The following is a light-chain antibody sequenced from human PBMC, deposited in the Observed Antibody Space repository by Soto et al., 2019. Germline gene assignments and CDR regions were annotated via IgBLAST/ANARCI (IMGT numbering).Light chain of an antibody. CDR3: CSYAGSYTWV. Sequence: QSALTQPRSVSGSPGQSVTSSCTGTSSDVGGYNYVSWYRQHPGKAPKLMIYDVSKRPSGVPDRFSGSKSGNTASLTISGLQADDEADYYCCSYAGSYTWVFVTGTKLTVL. V-gene: IGLV2-11*01. CDR1: SSDVGGYNY. CDR2: DVS. J-gene: IGLJ1*01.